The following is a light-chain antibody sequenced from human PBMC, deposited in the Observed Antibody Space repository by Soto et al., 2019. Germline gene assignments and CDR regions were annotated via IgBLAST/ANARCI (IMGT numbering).Light chain of an antibody. CDR2: LNT. Sequence: QSVLTQPPSASGTPGQRVIISCSGGSSNIGRNPVNWYQKFPGTAPKLLISLNTQRPSGVPDRFSGSKSGTSASLAISGLRSEHEADYYCAAWDDNVYVFGTGTKVTVL. J-gene: IGLJ1*01. V-gene: IGLV1-44*01. CDR3: AAWDDNVYV. CDR1: SSNIGRNP.